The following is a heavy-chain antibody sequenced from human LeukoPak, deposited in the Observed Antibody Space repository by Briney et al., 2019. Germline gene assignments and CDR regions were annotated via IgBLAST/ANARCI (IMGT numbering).Heavy chain of an antibody. CDR3: ARDGPAQMVDFDY. J-gene: IGHJ4*02. V-gene: IGHV1-2*02. D-gene: IGHD3-10*01. CDR2: IYPHNGAT. CDR1: GYTFNGTGWY. Sequence: GDSVKVSCKASGYTFNGTGWYLYWLRQAPGQGLECMGWIYPHNGATHYAQKFQGRVAMTSDTSISTVYMELTRLRPDDTAVYYCARDGPAQMVDFDYWGQGTLVTVSS.